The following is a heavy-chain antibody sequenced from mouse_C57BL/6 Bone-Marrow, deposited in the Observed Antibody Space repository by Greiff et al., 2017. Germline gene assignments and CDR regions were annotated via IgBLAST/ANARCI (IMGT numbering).Heavy chain of an antibody. J-gene: IGHJ3*01. CDR2: IDPENGDT. CDR1: GFNIKDDY. V-gene: IGHV14-4*01. CDR3: TTEPLYGPNAY. D-gene: IGHD1-1*02. Sequence: VQLQQSGAELVRPGASVKLSCTASGFNIKDDYMHWVKQRPEQGLEWIGWIDPENGDTDYASKFQGKATITADTSSNTAYLQLSSLTSEDTAVYYCTTEPLYGPNAYWGQGTLVTVSA.